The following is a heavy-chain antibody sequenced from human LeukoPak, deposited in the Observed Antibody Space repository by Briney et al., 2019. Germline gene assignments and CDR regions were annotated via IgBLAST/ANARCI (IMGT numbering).Heavy chain of an antibody. Sequence: SETLPLTCTVSGGSVSSSSYYWGWIRQPPGKGLEWIGTVHYDGSSYYDTSLKSRVTISVDTSKNQLSLKLSFVTAADTAVYYCARHYCTGGPCYLDYWGQGTLVTVSS. V-gene: IGHV4-39*01. CDR2: VHYDGSS. CDR3: ARHYCTGGPCYLDY. CDR1: GGSVSSSSYY. D-gene: IGHD2-8*02. J-gene: IGHJ4*02.